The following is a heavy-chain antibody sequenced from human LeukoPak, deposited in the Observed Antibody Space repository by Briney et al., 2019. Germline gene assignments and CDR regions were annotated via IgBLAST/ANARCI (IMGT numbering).Heavy chain of an antibody. CDR2: IRYDGSNK. V-gene: IGHV3-30*02. J-gene: IGHJ4*02. D-gene: IGHD6-6*01. Sequence: GGSLRLSCAASGFTFITYGMHWVRQAPGKGVEWVAFIRYDGSNKYYADSVKGRFTISRDNSKNTLYLQMNSLRAEDTAMYYCAKDGYSSSLHYFDYWGKGTLVTVSS. CDR1: GFTFITYG. CDR3: AKDGYSSSLHYFDY.